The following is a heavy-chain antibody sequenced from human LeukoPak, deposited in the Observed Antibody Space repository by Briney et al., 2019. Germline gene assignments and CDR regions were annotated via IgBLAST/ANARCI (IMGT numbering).Heavy chain of an antibody. CDR3: ASLLIVDTAMGDAEDY. D-gene: IGHD5-18*01. CDR2: ISGSGSDI. CDR1: GFSFSNSY. J-gene: IGHJ4*02. Sequence: PGESLRLSCVVSGFSFSNSYMTWIRQTPGKGLESLAYISGSGSDIYYADSVKGRFTISRDNSKNTLYQQMNSLRAEDTAVYYCASLLIVDTAMGDAEDYWGQGTLVTVSS. V-gene: IGHV3-11*04.